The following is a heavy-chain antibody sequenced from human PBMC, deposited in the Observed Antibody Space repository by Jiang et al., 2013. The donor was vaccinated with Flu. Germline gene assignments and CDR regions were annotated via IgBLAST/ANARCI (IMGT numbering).Heavy chain of an antibody. D-gene: IGHD3-10*01. Sequence: GAEVKKPGASVKVSCKASGYTFTSYGINWVRQAPGQGLEWMGWISGYTGNTNYAQKLQGRVTMTTDTSTSTAYMELRSLRSDDTAVYYCARDLRSASYSAGGYWGQGTLVTVSS. V-gene: IGHV1-18*01. CDR3: ARDLRSASYSAGGY. CDR1: GYTFTSYG. CDR2: ISGYTGNT. J-gene: IGHJ4*02.